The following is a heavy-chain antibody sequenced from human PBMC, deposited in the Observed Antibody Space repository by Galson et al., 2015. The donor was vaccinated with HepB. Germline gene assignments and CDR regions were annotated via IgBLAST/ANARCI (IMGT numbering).Heavy chain of an antibody. CDR2: ISGSGGSK. CDR1: GFTFSSYA. V-gene: IGHV3-23*01. J-gene: IGHJ4*02. CDR3: AKGTPPGRGTTDARFVFPFDY. Sequence: SLRLSCAASGFTFSSYAMSWVRQAPGKGLEWVSAISGSGGSKYYADSVKGRFTISRDNSKNTLYLQMNSLRAEDTAVYYCAKGTPPGRGTTDARFVFPFDYWGQGTLVTVSS. D-gene: IGHD1-1*01.